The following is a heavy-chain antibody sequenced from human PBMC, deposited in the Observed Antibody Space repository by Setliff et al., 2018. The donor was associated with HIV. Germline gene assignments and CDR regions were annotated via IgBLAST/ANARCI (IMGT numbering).Heavy chain of an antibody. CDR1: GFTFSTYW. CDR3: ASSGSGGYINWFGP. CDR2: ITSTGSTI. J-gene: IGHJ5*02. Sequence: GGSLRLSCAASGFTFSTYWMSWVRQAPGKGLEWVSYITSTGSTIFYADSVKGRFTISRDNDKNSVHLQMTSLRAEDTAVYYCASSGSGGYINWFGPWGQGTLVTVSS. D-gene: IGHD3-10*01. V-gene: IGHV3-48*01.